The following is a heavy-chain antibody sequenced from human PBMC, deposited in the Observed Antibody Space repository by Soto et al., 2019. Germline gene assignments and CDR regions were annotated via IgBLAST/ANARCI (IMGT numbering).Heavy chain of an antibody. V-gene: IGHV5-51*01. D-gene: IGHD6-19*01. CDR2: IYPRDSDT. CDR1: GYSFISYW. Sequence: PGESLKISCKGSGYSFISYWIGWVRQMPGKGLEWMGIIYPRDSDTRYSPSFQGQVTVSADKSISTAYLQWRSLKASDTAMYYCARAHISGWPDDFDIWGQGTMVTVSS. J-gene: IGHJ3*02. CDR3: ARAHISGWPDDFDI.